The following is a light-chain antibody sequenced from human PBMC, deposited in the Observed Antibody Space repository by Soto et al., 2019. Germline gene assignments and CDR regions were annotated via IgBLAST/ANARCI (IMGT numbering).Light chain of an antibody. CDR2: KVS. J-gene: IGKJ2*01. CDR3: QQSNNWPYT. Sequence: DVVMTQSPLSLPVTLGQPASISCRSSQSLLYSDGNTHLNWFHQRPGQSPRRLIYKVSNRDSGVPDRFSGSGSGTEFTLTISSLQSEDFAVYYCQQSNNWPYTFGQGTKVDIK. V-gene: IGKV2-30*01. CDR1: QSLLYSDGNTH.